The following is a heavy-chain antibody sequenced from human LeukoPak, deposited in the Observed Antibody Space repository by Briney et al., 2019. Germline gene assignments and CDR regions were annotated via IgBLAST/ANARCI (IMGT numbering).Heavy chain of an antibody. D-gene: IGHD5-24*01. J-gene: IGHJ4*02. CDR3: ARSGERWLQLYSFDY. V-gene: IGHV1-46*01. CDR1: GYTFTSYG. CDR2: INPSGGST. Sequence: ASVKVSCKASGYTFTSYGISWVRQAPGQGLEWMGIINPSGGSTSYAQKFQGRVTMTRDMSTSTVYMELSSLRSEDTAVYYCARSGERWLQLYSFDYWGQGTLVTVSS.